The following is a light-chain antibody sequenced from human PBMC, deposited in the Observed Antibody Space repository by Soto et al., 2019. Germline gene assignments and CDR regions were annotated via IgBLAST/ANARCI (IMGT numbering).Light chain of an antibody. V-gene: IGKV3-20*01. CDR3: QQYGSSPYT. CDR1: QRVSSNY. CDR2: GAS. Sequence: EIVLTQSPGTLSLSPGERATLSCRASQRVSSNYLAWYQQKTGQAPRLLIYGASSRATGIPDRFSGSGSGTDFTLTISRLEPEDFAMYYCQQYGSSPYTFGQGTKLEIK. J-gene: IGKJ2*01.